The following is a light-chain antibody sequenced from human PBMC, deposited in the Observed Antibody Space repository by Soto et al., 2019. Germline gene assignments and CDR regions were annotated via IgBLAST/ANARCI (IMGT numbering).Light chain of an antibody. V-gene: IGKV3-20*01. CDR2: GAS. CDR1: QSVCSSY. J-gene: IGKJ5*01. Sequence: EIVLTQSPGNLSLSPGERATLSCRASQSVCSSYLAWYQQKPGQAPWLLIYGASSRPTGIPDRFSGGWSGTGFTLTSSILNLEYFALYYRHYYGMSTTVGQETRLQIK. CDR3: HYYGMSTT.